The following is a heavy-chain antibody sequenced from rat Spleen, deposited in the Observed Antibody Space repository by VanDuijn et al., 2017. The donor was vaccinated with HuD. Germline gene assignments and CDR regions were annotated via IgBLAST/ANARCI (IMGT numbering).Heavy chain of an antibody. CDR1: GFIFSDHY. V-gene: IGHV5-29*01. J-gene: IGHJ2*01. D-gene: IGHD1-11*01. CDR2: INYDGRST. Sequence: EVQLVESDGGLVQPGRSLKLSCAASGFIFSDHYVAWVRQAPTKGLEWVATINYDGRSTFYRDSVRGRFTISRDNAKNTQYLQMDSLRSEDTATYFCARRTLATDGPVRVFDYWGQGVMVTVSS. CDR3: ARRTLATDGPVRVFDY.